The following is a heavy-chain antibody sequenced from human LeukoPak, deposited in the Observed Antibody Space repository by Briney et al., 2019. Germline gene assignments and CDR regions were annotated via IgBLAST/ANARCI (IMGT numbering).Heavy chain of an antibody. J-gene: IGHJ4*02. CDR1: GGSISSYY. CDR2: IYYSGST. V-gene: IGHV4-59*01. CDR3: ARVTGLRFLEWLFEFDY. D-gene: IGHD3-3*01. Sequence: SETLSLTCTVSGGSISSYYWSWIRQPPGKGLEWIGYIYYSGSTNYNPSLKSRVTISVDTSKNQFSLKLSSVTAADTAVYYCARVTGLRFLEWLFEFDYWGQGTLVTVSS.